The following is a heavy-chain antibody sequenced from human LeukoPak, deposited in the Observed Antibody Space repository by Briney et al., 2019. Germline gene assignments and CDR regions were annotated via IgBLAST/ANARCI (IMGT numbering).Heavy chain of an antibody. V-gene: IGHV3-48*03. CDR2: ISRGDSSGGKTI. Sequence: PGGSLRLSXAASGFTFSSYEMSWVRQAPGKGLEWVSYISRGDSSGGKTIYYADFVQGRFTISRDDARNSLYLQMNSLRVEDTALYYCARSRGGYFDYWGQGTLVIVSS. CDR3: ARSRGGYFDY. CDR1: GFTFSSYE. J-gene: IGHJ4*02.